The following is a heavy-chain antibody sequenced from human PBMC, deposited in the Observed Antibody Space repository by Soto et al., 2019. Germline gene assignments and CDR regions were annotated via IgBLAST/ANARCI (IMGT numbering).Heavy chain of an antibody. CDR2: ISYDASNK. D-gene: IGHD3-16*01. J-gene: IGHJ6*02. CDR1: GFTFSSYA. Sequence: QVQLVESGGGVGQPGRSLRLSCAASGFTFSSYAMHWVRQAPGKGLEWVSIISYDASNKDYADSMRGRFTISRDNSKSTLYLQMDSLRADDTALYYCARDRGGTVTASVVWGMDVWGQGTTVTVSS. V-gene: IGHV3-30-3*01. CDR3: ARDRGGTVTASVVWGMDV.